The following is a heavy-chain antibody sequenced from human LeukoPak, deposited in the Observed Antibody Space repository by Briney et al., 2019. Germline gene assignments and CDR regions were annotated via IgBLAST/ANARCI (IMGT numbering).Heavy chain of an antibody. D-gene: IGHD6-13*01. V-gene: IGHV1-69*05. CDR3: ARDVIAAAGSNYWYFDL. J-gene: IGHJ2*01. Sequence: VASVEVSCKASGGTFSSYAISWVRQAPGQGLEWMGGIIPIFGTANYAQKFQGRVTITTDESTSTAYMELSSLRSEDTAVYYCARDVIAAAGSNYWYFDLWGRGTLVTVSS. CDR1: GGTFSSYA. CDR2: IIPIFGTA.